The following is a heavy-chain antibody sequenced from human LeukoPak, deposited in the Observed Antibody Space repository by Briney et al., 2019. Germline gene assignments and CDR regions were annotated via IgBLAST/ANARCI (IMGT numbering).Heavy chain of an antibody. CDR1: GGSINSYY. CDR3: AKQASGYDWGVYYYYMDV. Sequence: SETLSLTCSVSGGSINSYYWSWIRQPPGKGLEWIGYIYSSGSTNYNPSLKSRVTISVDTSKNQFSLKLSSVTAADTAVYYCAKQASGYDWGVYYYYMDVWGKGTTVTVSS. CDR2: IYSSGST. J-gene: IGHJ6*03. V-gene: IGHV4-4*09. D-gene: IGHD5-12*01.